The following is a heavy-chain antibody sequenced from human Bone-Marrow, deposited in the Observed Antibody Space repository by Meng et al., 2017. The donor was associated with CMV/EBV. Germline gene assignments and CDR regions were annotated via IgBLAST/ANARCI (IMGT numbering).Heavy chain of an antibody. Sequence: GESLKISCAASGFTFSSYWMHWVRQAPGKGLVWVSRINSDGSSTSYADSVKGRFTISRDNAKNTLYLQMNSLRAEDTAVYYCASIYGDYESGSYYYYGMDVWGQGHTVPVYS. V-gene: IGHV3-74*01. CDR3: ASIYGDYESGSYYYYGMDV. D-gene: IGHD4-17*01. CDR2: INSDGSST. J-gene: IGHJ6*02. CDR1: GFTFSSYW.